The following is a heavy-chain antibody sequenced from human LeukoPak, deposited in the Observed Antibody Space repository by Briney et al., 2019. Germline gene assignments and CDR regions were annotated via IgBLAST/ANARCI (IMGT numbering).Heavy chain of an antibody. V-gene: IGHV3-23*01. D-gene: IGHD2-21*01. CDR3: AKAPVTTCRGAYCYPFDY. CDR1: GFTFSSYR. J-gene: IGHJ4*02. CDR2: ISDSGNT. Sequence: GGSLRLSCAASGFTFSSYRMSWVRQAPGKGLEWVSAISDSGNTYHADSVKGRFTISRDSSKNTLFLQMNRLRPEDAAVYYCAKAPVTTCRGAYCYPFDYWGQGTLVTVSS.